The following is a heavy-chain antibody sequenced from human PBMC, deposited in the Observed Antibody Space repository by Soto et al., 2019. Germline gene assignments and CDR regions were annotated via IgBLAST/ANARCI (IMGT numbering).Heavy chain of an antibody. CDR2: IYYSGTT. V-gene: IGHV4-30-4*01. CDR1: GGSINTGDYY. J-gene: IGHJ6*02. D-gene: IGHD3-3*01. Sequence: LSLTCTVSGGSINTGDYYWTWIRQPRGKGLEWIGYIYYSGTTYYNPSLKSRVSLSLDTSKSHFSLRLTSVTAADTAVYYCARGVDFEGFSPYGMDVWGQGTKVTVSS. CDR3: ARGVDFEGFSPYGMDV.